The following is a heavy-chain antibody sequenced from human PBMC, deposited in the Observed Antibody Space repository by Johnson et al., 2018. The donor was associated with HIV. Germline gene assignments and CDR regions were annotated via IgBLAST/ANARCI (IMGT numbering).Heavy chain of an antibody. V-gene: IGHV3-30*04. D-gene: IGHD6-19*01. J-gene: IGHJ3*02. Sequence: QVQLVESGGGVVRPGGSLRLSCAASGFTFSSYAMHWVRQAPGKGLEWVAVISYDGSEKLFADSVKGRFTISRDSSKNTLYLQMNSLRAEDTAVNYCAKRGSGWPSDAFDIWGQGTMVTVSS. CDR2: ISYDGSEK. CDR3: AKRGSGWPSDAFDI. CDR1: GFTFSSYA.